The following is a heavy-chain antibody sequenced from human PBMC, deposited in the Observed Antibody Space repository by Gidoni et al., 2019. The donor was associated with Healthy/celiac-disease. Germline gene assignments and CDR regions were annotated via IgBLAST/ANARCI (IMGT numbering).Heavy chain of an antibody. CDR3: ARGGHIVVVPAAMRGWFDP. Sequence: QVQLQQWGAGLLKPSETLSLTCAVYGGSFSGYYWSWIRQPPGKGLEWIGEINHSGSTNYNPSLKSRVTISVDTSKNQFSLKLSSVTAADTAVYYCARGGHIVVVPAAMRGWFDPWGQGTLVTVSS. J-gene: IGHJ5*02. CDR1: GGSFSGYY. D-gene: IGHD2-2*01. V-gene: IGHV4-34*01. CDR2: INHSGST.